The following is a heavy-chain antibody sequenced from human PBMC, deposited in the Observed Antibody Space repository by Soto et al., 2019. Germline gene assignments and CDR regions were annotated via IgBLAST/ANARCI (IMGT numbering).Heavy chain of an antibody. J-gene: IGHJ4*02. CDR3: ARTSLGHDYGDYVLDY. CDR2: IIPILGIA. Sequence: ASVKVSCKASGGTFSSYTISWVRQAPGQGLEWMGRIIPILGIANYAQKFQGRVTITADKSTSTAYMELSSLRSEDTAVYYCARTSLGHDYGDYVLDYWGQGTLVTVSS. V-gene: IGHV1-69*02. D-gene: IGHD4-17*01. CDR1: GGTFSSYT.